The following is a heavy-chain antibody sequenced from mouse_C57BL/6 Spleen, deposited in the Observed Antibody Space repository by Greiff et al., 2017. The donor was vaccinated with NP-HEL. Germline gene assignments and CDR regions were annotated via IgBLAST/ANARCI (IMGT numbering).Heavy chain of an antibody. V-gene: IGHV1-18*01. J-gene: IGHJ4*01. Sequence: VQLKESGPELVKPGASVKIPCKASGYTFTDYNMDWVKQSNGKSLEWIGDINPNNGGTIYNQKFKGKATLTVDKSSSTAYMELRSLTSEDTAVYYGARGDYYGSSYDYAMDYWGQGTSVTVSS. CDR3: ARGDYYGSSYDYAMDY. CDR2: INPNNGGT. D-gene: IGHD1-1*01. CDR1: GYTFTDYN.